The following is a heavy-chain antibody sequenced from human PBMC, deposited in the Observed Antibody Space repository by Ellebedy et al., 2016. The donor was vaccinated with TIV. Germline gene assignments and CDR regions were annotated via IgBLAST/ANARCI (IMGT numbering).Heavy chain of an antibody. D-gene: IGHD2-21*02. CDR1: GYTFTSYG. J-gene: IGHJ3*02. CDR3: ARDLEHCGGDCYNDVFDI. CDR2: ISAYNGDT. Sequence: AASVKVSCKASGYTFTSYGISWVRQAPGQGLEWMGWISAYNGDTNYAQKLRGRVTMTTEKSTSTAYMELRSLRSDDTAIYYCARDLEHCGGDCYNDVFDIWGQGTMVTVSS. V-gene: IGHV1-18*04.